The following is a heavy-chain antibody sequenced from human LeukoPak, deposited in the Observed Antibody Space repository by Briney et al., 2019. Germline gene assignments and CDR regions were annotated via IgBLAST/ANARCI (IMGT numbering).Heavy chain of an antibody. CDR2: ISGSGGST. CDR3: AKDGRYYDNSGYYFGDYFDY. Sequence: GGSLRLSCAASGFTFSSYAMNWVRQAPGKGLEWVSAISGSGGSTYYADSVKGRFTISRDNSKNTLYLQMNSLRAEDTAVYYCAKDGRYYDNSGYYFGDYFDYWGQGTLVTVPS. CDR1: GFTFSSYA. D-gene: IGHD3-22*01. V-gene: IGHV3-23*01. J-gene: IGHJ4*02.